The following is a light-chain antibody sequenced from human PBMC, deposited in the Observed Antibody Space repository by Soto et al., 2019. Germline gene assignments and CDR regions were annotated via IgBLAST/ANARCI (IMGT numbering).Light chain of an antibody. CDR3: CSYAGSDILI. CDR2: GVT. V-gene: IGLV2-11*01. J-gene: IGLJ2*01. CDR1: SSDVGGYNY. Sequence: QSALTQPRSVSGSPGQSVTISCTGTSSDVGGYNYVSWYQRHPGKAPKLIISGVTKRPSGVPDRFSGSKSGNTASLTISGLQAEDEADYHCCSYAGSDILIFGGGTQLPVL.